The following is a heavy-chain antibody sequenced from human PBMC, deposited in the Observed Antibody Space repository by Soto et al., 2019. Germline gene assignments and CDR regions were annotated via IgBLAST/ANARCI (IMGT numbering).Heavy chain of an antibody. CDR3: AKAGRTGLFPFAS. Sequence: EVRLVESGGAVVQPGGSLRLSCAASGFTFEDYTMHWVRHAPGKGLEWVSLVSWDGGSAYYADSVKGRFTFSRDTSKNSLSLQMKSLRTEDSALYYCAKAGRTGLFPFASWRRGTLVNVSS. CDR2: VSWDGGSA. J-gene: IGHJ5*02. CDR1: GFTFEDYT. D-gene: IGHD2-8*02. V-gene: IGHV3-43*01.